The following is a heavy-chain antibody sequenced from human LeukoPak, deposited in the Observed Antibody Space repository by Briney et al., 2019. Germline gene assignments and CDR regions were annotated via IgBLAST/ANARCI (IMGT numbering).Heavy chain of an antibody. Sequence: ASVKVSCRASGYTFTSYDINWVRQATGQGLEWMGWMNPKSGKTGYAQKFQGRVTMTRNTSISTAYMELSSLRSEDTAVYYCARANPYSRWVYDFWGRGTLVTVSS. D-gene: IGHD1-26*01. CDR3: ARANPYSRWVYDF. CDR2: MNPKSGKT. CDR1: GYTFTSYD. J-gene: IGHJ4*02. V-gene: IGHV1-8*01.